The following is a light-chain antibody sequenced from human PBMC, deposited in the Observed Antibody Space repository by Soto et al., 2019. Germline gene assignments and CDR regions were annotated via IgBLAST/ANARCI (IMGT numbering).Light chain of an antibody. J-gene: IGKJ5*01. CDR1: QNVGSRY. CDR2: DAS. Sequence: EIVLTQPPGTLSLSPGERPTLSCRASQNVGSRYLAWYQQKPGQAPRXXIYDASNRATGIPARFSGTGSGTDFTLTINNLEPEDCEVYYGQVRTNWSIAFGRGTRLEIK. CDR3: QVRTNWSIA. V-gene: IGKV3D-20*02.